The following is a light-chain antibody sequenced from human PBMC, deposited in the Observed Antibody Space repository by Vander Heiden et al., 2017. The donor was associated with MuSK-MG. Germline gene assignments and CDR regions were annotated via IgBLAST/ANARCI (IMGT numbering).Light chain of an antibody. V-gene: IGKV3-11*01. CDR2: DAF. Sequence: EIVLTQSPATLSLSPGERATLSCRASQSVSSYLAWYQQKPGQAPRLLTYDAFNRATGIPATFRGSRPGTDFTLTISSLVPEDFAVYYCQQRSNWPRTFGGWTKVELK. CDR3: QQRSNWPRT. CDR1: QSVSSY. J-gene: IGKJ4*01.